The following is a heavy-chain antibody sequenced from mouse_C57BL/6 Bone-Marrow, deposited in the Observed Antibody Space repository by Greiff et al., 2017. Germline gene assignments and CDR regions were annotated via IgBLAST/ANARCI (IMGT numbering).Heavy chain of an antibody. CDR2: SDPSDSYT. Sequence: QVQLQQPGAELVRPGSSVKLSCKASGYTFTSYWMHWVKQRPGQGLEWIGVSDPSDSYTNYNQKFKGKATLTVDTSSSTAYMQLSSLTSEDSAVYYCARGMTWDLDYWGQGTTLTVSS. CDR3: ARGMTWDLDY. J-gene: IGHJ2*01. V-gene: IGHV1-59*01. CDR1: GYTFTSYW. D-gene: IGHD4-1*01.